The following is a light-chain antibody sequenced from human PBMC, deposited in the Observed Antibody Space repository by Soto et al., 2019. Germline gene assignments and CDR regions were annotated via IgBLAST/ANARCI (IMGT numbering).Light chain of an antibody. CDR3: NSFTTSTTYV. J-gene: IGLJ1*01. Sequence: QAVVTQPASVSGSPGQSITISCTGTSSDVAYYNYVSWYQQHPDRAPKLLIYGVTNRPSGVSNRFSGSKSGNTASLTISGLQAEDEADYYCNSFTTSTTYVFGTGTQLTVL. CDR1: SSDVAYYNY. CDR2: GVT. V-gene: IGLV2-14*01.